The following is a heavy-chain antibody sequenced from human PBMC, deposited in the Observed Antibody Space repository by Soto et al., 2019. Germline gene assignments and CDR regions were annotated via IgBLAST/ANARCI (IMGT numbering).Heavy chain of an antibody. V-gene: IGHV1-69*04. CDR3: ARDPYYDILTGYSRISWFDP. CDR2: IIPILGIA. Sequence: ASVKVSCKASGGTFSSYTISWVRQAPGQGLEWMGRIIPILGIANYAQKFQGRVTITADKSTSTAYMELSSLRSEDTAVYYCARDPYYDILTGYSRISWFDPWGQGTLVTVSS. D-gene: IGHD3-9*01. J-gene: IGHJ5*02. CDR1: GGTFSSYT.